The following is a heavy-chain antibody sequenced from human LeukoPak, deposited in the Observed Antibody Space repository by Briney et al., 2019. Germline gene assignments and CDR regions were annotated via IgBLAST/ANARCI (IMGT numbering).Heavy chain of an antibody. J-gene: IGHJ4*02. V-gene: IGHV4-30-2*01. CDR2: IYHSGST. Sequence: SETLSLTCAVSGGSISSGGYSWSWIRQPPGKGLEWIGYIYHSGSTYYNPSLKSQVTISVDRSKNQFSLKLSSVTAADTAVYYCARDRDYYDSSGYYSGRSFDYWGQGTLVTVSS. D-gene: IGHD3-22*01. CDR3: ARDRDYYDSSGYYSGRSFDY. CDR1: GGSISSGGYS.